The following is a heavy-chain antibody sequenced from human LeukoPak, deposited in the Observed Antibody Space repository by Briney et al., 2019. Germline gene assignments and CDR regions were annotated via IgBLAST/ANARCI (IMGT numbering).Heavy chain of an antibody. CDR3: AKLHNLNCDY. Sequence: GGSLRLSCAASGFTFSDYAMSWVRQAPGKGLEWVSTISGSGGGTYYADSVKGRFTISRDSSKNTLYLQMNNLRPEDTAVYYCAKLHNLNCDYWGLGTLVTVSS. J-gene: IGHJ4*02. CDR2: ISGSGGGT. D-gene: IGHD1-14*01. V-gene: IGHV3-23*01. CDR1: GFTFSDYA.